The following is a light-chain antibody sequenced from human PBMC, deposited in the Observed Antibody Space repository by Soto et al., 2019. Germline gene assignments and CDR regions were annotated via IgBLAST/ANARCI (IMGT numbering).Light chain of an antibody. J-gene: IGKJ1*01. CDR2: GAS. CDR1: QSVTSNY. Sequence: EIVLTQSPGILSLSPGERATLFCRASQSVTSNYLAWYQQQPGQAPRLLIYGASSRATGIPDRFSGSGSGTDFTLTISRLEPEDFAVYYCQQHGTSPPSWTFGQGTKVEIK. CDR3: QQHGTSPPSWT. V-gene: IGKV3-20*01.